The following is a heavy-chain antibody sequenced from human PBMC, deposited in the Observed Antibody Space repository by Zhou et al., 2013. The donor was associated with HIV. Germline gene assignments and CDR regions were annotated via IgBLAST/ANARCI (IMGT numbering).Heavy chain of an antibody. CDR1: GDTFRSYA. CDR2: IIPMFGTT. CDR3: ARGEEGFLEWTLWD. J-gene: IGHJ4*02. V-gene: IGHV1-69*05. Sequence: QVQLVQSGAEVKKPGSSVKVSCKASGDTFRSYAVSWVRLAPGQGFEWMGGIIPMFGTTEYALKFQGRVTITTDESTNTAFLELTSLKSEDTAVYYCARGEEGFLEWTLWDWGQGTLVTVSS. D-gene: IGHD3-3*01.